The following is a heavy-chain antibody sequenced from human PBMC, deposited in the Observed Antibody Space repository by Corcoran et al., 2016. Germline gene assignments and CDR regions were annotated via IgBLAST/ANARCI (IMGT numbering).Heavy chain of an antibody. CDR1: GGSFSGYY. V-gene: IGHV4-34*01. CDR2: INHSGST. D-gene: IGHD5-12*01. Sequence: QVQLQQWGAGLLKPSETLSLTCAVYGGSFSGYYWSWIRQRPGKGLEWIGEINHSGSTNYNPSLKSRVTLSVDKSKNQFSLKLSAVTAADTAVYYCARMGLRVSHCYYYGMDVWGQGTTVTVSS. J-gene: IGHJ6*02. CDR3: ARMGLRVSHCYYYGMDV.